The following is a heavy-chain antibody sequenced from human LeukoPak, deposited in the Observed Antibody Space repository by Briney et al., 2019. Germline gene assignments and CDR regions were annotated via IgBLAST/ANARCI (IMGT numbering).Heavy chain of an antibody. CDR1: GFTFSSYG. V-gene: IGHV3-33*01. CDR2: IWYDGSNK. Sequence: PGGSLRLSCAASGFTFSSYGMHWVRQAPGKGLEWVAVIWYDGSNKYYADSVKGRFTISRDNSKNTLYLQMNSLRAEDTAVYHCASGYSSSWYRDDAFDIWGQGTMVTVSS. CDR3: ASGYSSSWYRDDAFDI. J-gene: IGHJ3*02. D-gene: IGHD6-13*01.